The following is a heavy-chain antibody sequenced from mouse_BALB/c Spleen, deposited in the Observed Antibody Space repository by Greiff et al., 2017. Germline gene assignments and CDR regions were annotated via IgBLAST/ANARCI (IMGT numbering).Heavy chain of an antibody. CDR2: IWGDGST. V-gene: IGHV2-6-7*01. CDR1: GFSLTGYG. D-gene: IGHD2-10*02. J-gene: IGHJ4*01. Sequence: VMLVESGPGLVAPSQSLSITCTVSGFSLTGYGVNWVRQPPGKGLEWLGMIWGDGSTDYNSALKSRLSISKDNSKSRVFLKMNSLQTDDTARYYCAREGVYGNYYAMDYWGQGTSVTVSS. CDR3: AREGVYGNYYAMDY.